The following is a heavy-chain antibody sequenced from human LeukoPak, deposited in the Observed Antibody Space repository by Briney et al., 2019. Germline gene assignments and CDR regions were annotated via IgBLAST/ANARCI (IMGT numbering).Heavy chain of an antibody. CDR3: ARDLGTGTTPLDY. Sequence: GASVKVSCKASGGTFSSYAISWVRQATGQGLEWMGRIIPIFGIANYAQKFQGRVTITADKSTSTAYMELSSLRSEDTAVYYCARDLGTGTTPLDYWGQGTLVTVSS. CDR1: GGTFSSYA. J-gene: IGHJ4*02. CDR2: IIPIFGIA. D-gene: IGHD1-7*01. V-gene: IGHV1-69*04.